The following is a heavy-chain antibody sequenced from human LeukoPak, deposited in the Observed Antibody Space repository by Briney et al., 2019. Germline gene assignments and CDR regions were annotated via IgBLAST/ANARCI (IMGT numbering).Heavy chain of an antibody. CDR1: GFTFSSYD. CDR2: INGSGGST. D-gene: IGHD1-26*01. CDR3: AKVHLDEWELPTTYYFDY. V-gene: IGHV3-23*01. J-gene: IGHJ4*02. Sequence: GGSLRLSCAASGFTFSSYDMSWVRQAPGKGLEWVSAINGSGGSTYYADSVKGRFTISRDNSKNTLYLQMNSLRAEDTAVYYCAKVHLDEWELPTTYYFDYWGQGTLVTVSS.